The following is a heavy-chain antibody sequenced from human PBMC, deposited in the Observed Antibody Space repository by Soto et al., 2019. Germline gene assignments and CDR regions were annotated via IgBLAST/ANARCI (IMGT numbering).Heavy chain of an antibody. J-gene: IGHJ4*02. V-gene: IGHV4-59*08. D-gene: IGHD3-10*01. CDR3: ARNRNYNFDY. CDR2: ISYSGRA. Sequence: TSETLSLTCTVSGGSITSHYWNWVRQPPGKGLEWIGFISYSGRANYSPSLKSRVSMSLDTSKNQVSLNLSSVTAADTAVYYCARNRNYNFDYWGQGILVTVSS. CDR1: GGSITSHY.